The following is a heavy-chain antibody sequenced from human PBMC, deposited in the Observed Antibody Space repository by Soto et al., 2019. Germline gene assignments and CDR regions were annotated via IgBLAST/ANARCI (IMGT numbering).Heavy chain of an antibody. V-gene: IGHV4-59*01. J-gene: IGHJ6*03. CDR1: GGSISSYY. CDR2: IYYSGST. CDR3: ARGYCSSTSCPSAYYYYYYYMDV. Sequence: TLSLTCTVSGGSISSYYWSWIRQPPGKGLEWIGYIYYSGSTNYNPSLKSRVTISVDTSKNQFSLKLSSVTAADTAVYYCARGYCSSTSCPSAYYYYYYYMDVWGKGTTVTVSS. D-gene: IGHD2-2*01.